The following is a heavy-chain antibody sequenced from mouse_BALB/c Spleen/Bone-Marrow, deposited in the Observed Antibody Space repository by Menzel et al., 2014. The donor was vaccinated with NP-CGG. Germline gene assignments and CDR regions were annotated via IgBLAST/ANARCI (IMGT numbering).Heavy chain of an antibody. J-gene: IGHJ3*01. CDR1: GFTFSSFG. CDR3: ASGGNFAWFAY. V-gene: IGHV5-17*02. Sequence: VQLQQSGGGLVQPGGSRKLSCAASGFTFSSFGMHWVRQAPEKGLEWVAYISSGSSTIYYADTVKGRFTISRDNPKNALFLQMTSLRSEDTAMYYCASGGNFAWFAYWGQGTLVTVSA. D-gene: IGHD2-1*01. CDR2: ISSGSSTI.